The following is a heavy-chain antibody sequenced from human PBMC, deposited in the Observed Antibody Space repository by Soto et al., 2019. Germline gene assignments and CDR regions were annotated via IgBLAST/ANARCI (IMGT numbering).Heavy chain of an antibody. V-gene: IGHV1-24*01. CDR1: GYTLTELS. Sequence: GASVKVSCKVSGYTLTELSMHWVRQAPGKGLEWMGGFDPEDGETIYAQKFQGRVTMTEDTSTDTAYMELSSLRSEDTAAYYCATVGVQAVAGPFDYWGQGTLVTVSS. D-gene: IGHD6-19*01. CDR3: ATVGVQAVAGPFDY. J-gene: IGHJ4*02. CDR2: FDPEDGET.